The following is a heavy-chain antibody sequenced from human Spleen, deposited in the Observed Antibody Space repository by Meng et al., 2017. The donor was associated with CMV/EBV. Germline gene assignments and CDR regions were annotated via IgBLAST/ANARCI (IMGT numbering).Heavy chain of an antibody. V-gene: IGHV3-20*04. CDR3: AGYYYYYYGMDV. CDR1: GFSFDDYG. D-gene: IGHD5-18*01. CDR2: ISRNGGST. Sequence: GESLKISCAASGFSFDDYGMTWVRQGPGKGLEWVSGISRNGGSTSYADSVKGRFTISRDNAKNPLSLQMNSLRPEDTALYYCAGYYYYYYGMDVWGQGTTVTVSS. J-gene: IGHJ6*02.